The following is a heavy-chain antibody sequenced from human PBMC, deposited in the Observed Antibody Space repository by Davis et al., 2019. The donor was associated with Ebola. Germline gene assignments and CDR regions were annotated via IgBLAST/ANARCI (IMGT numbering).Heavy chain of an antibody. CDR1: GFTFNSYS. Sequence: GGSLRLSCAASGFTFNSYSMNWVRQAPGKGLEWVASIKQGGSEKYYVDSVKGRFTISTDNAKNSLYLQMESLRAEDTAVYYCAQQLGDYGGNALRYWGQGTLVTVSS. D-gene: IGHD4-23*01. CDR3: AQQLGDYGGNALRY. CDR2: IKQGGSEK. J-gene: IGHJ4*02. V-gene: IGHV3-7*01.